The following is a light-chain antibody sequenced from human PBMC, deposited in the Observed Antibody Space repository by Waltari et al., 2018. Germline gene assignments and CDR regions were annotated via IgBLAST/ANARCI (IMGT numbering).Light chain of an antibody. V-gene: IGLV3-10*01. CDR2: EDS. J-gene: IGLJ2*01. CDR1: TLPKKY. CDR3: YSTDSSGNQRV. Sequence: SYELTQPPSVTVSPGQTARITCSGDTLPKKYGYWYQQKSGQAPVLGNYEDSKRHCGIPARFSCSSSGTAATLTISGAQVEDEADYYCYSTDSSGNQRVFGGGTKLTVL.